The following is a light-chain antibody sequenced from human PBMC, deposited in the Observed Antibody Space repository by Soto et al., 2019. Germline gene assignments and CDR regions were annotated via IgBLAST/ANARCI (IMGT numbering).Light chain of an antibody. Sequence: EVGMTRSPATLSVSPGERATLSCRASQSVSSNLAWYQQKPGLTPRLLMYGASTRATGIPARFSGSGSGTEFTLTISSLQSEDFAVYYCQQYHKWPPFTFGGGTKVDIK. V-gene: IGKV3-15*01. CDR2: GAS. CDR3: QQYHKWPPFT. J-gene: IGKJ4*01. CDR1: QSVSSN.